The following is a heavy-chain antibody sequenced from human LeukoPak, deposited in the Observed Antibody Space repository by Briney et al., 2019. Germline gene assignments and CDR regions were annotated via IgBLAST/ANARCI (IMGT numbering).Heavy chain of an antibody. CDR1: GGSISSGSYY. CDR3: ARVRPYDDSSGYTPYYLDY. CDR2: IYTSGIP. D-gene: IGHD3-22*01. Sequence: SDTLSLTCTVSGGSISSGSYYCSWIRQPAGEGLEWIGCIYTSGIPHYNPSLKSRVTISVDTSKNQFCLELSSVTAADTAVYYCARVRPYDDSSGYTPYYLDYWGQGTLVTVSS. V-gene: IGHV4-61*02. J-gene: IGHJ4*02.